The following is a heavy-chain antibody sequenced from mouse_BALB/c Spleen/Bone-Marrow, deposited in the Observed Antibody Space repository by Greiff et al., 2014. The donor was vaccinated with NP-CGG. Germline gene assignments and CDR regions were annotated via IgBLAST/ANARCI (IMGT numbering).Heavy chain of an antibody. V-gene: IGHV1-5*01. J-gene: IGHJ4*01. CDR2: IYPGNSDT. CDR3: TRSPTMITTYSGAMDY. Sequence: VQLQQSGTVLARPGASVKMSCKASGYSFTSYWMHWVKQRPGQGLEWIGAIYPGNSDTSYNQKFKGKAKLTAVPSASTAYMELSSLTNEDSAVYYCTRSPTMITTYSGAMDYWGQGTSVTVSA. CDR1: GYSFTSYW. D-gene: IGHD2-4*01.